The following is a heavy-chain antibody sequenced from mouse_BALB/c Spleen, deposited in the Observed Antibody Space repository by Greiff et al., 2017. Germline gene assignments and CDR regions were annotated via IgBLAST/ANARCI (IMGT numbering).Heavy chain of an antibody. Sequence: EVMLVESGPGLVKPSQSLSLTCTVTGYSITSDYAWNWIRQFPGNKLEWIGFISYSGSTSYNPSLKSRISITRDTSKNQFFLQLNSVTTEDTATYYCARSLDYDYGFDYWGQGTTLTVSS. V-gene: IGHV3-2*02. CDR1: GYSITSDYA. CDR3: ARSLDYDYGFDY. CDR2: ISYSGST. D-gene: IGHD2-4*01. J-gene: IGHJ2*01.